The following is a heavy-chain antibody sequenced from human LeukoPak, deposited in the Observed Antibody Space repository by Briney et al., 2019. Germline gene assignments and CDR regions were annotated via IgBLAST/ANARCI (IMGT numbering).Heavy chain of an antibody. CDR1: GFTFSSYA. J-gene: IGHJ3*02. CDR3: ARDQEDDAFDI. Sequence: GGSLRLSCAASGFTFSSYAIHWVRQAPGKGLEWVAVISYDGSNKYYADSVKGRFTISRDNSKNTLYLQMNSLRAEDTAVYYCARDQEDDAFDIWGQGTMVTVST. V-gene: IGHV3-30*04. CDR2: ISYDGSNK.